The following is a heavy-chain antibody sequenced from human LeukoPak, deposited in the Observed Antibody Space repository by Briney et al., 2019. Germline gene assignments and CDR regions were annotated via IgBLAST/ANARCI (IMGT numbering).Heavy chain of an antibody. V-gene: IGHV3-23*01. CDR2: ISGSDGSK. CDR3: TKQVSCDTTTCYAGMPPDY. D-gene: IGHD2/OR15-2a*01. CDR1: GFPFSRYY. Sequence: PGGSLRLSCGASGFPFSRYYMSWVRQTPEKRLEWVSVISGSDGSKYYADSVKGRFTISRDDSRNTVYLQMNNLRAEDTAVYYCTKQVSCDTTTCYAGMPPDYWGQGTLVTVSS. J-gene: IGHJ4*02.